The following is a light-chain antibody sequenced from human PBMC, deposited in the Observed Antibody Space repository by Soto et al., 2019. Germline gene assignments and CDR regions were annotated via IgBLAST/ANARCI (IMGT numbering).Light chain of an antibody. J-gene: IGKJ1*01. CDR1: QDIGTY. Sequence: MRMTQSPSSVSASTGDRVSITCRATQDIGTYLAWYQQIPGKAPKLLIYDASTLQTGVPSRFSGSGSGTDFTLTISYLQSEDFGTYYCQQFYNYPRTFGQGTKVDIK. V-gene: IGKV1-8*01. CDR2: DAS. CDR3: QQFYNYPRT.